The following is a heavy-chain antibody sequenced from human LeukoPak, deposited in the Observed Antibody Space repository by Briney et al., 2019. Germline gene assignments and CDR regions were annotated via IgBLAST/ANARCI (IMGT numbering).Heavy chain of an antibody. CDR2: ISGSGGST. Sequence: GGSLRLSCAASGFTFSSYAMSWVRQAPGKGLEWVSAISGSGGSTYYADSVKGRFTISRDNSKNTLYLQMNSLRAEDTAVYYCANHRTAYYYDSSGYYYYWGQGTLVTVSS. V-gene: IGHV3-23*01. CDR3: ANHRTAYYYDSSGYYYY. J-gene: IGHJ4*02. CDR1: GFTFSSYA. D-gene: IGHD3-22*01.